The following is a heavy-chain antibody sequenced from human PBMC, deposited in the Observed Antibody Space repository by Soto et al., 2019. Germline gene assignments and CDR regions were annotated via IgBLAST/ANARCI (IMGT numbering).Heavy chain of an antibody. J-gene: IGHJ6*02. CDR3: ARDRNYYYDSSGYHADNYYYYYGMDV. V-gene: IGHV3-21*01. D-gene: IGHD3-22*01. CDR2: ISSSSSYI. CDR1: GFTFSSYS. Sequence: GGSLRLSCAASGFTFSSYSMNWVRQAPGKGLEWVSSISSSSSYIYYADSVKGRFTISRDNAKNSLYLQMNSLRAEDTAVYYCARDRNYYYDSSGYHADNYYYYYGMDVWGQGTTVTVSS.